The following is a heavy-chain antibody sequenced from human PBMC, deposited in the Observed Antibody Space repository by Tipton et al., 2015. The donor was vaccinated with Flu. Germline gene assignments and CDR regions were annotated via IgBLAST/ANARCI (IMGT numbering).Heavy chain of an antibody. CDR2: ISLDGSVT. J-gene: IGHJ4*02. V-gene: IGHV3-74*01. D-gene: IGHD4/OR15-4a*01. CDR3: ARDIIGDYGGD. Sequence: SLRLSCAASGFAFSNFWMFWVRQVPGKGLVWVSRISLDGSVTNYADSVRGRFTISRDNAKNSLYLQMNSLRAEDTAVYYCARDIIGDYGGDWGQGTLVTVSS. CDR1: GFAFSNFW.